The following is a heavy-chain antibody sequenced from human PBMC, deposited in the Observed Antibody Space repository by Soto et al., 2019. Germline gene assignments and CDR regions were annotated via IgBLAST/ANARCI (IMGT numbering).Heavy chain of an antibody. CDR1: GYPFTSYC. CDR2: INPSGGST. CDR3: ARDCGGDRYYFDY. D-gene: IGHD2-21*02. V-gene: IGHV1-46*01. J-gene: IGHJ4*02. Sequence: QVQLVQSGAEVKKPGASVQVSCSASGYPFTSYCMHWVRQAPGQGLAWMGIINPSGGSTSYAQKFQGRVTMTRDTSTSTVYMELSSLRSEDTAVYYCARDCGGDRYYFDYWGQGTLVTVSS.